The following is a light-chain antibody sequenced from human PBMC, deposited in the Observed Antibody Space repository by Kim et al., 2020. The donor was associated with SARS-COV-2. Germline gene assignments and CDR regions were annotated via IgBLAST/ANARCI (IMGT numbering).Light chain of an antibody. CDR2: DAS. V-gene: IGKV1-5*01. CDR1: QSIGVW. Sequence: ASVVDGVTIPCRASQSIGVWLAWYQQKPGKAPKLLIYDASSVESGVPSRFSGSGSGTEFTLTISSLQPDDSATYYCQHHSTYPITFGQGTRLEIK. CDR3: QHHSTYPIT. J-gene: IGKJ5*01.